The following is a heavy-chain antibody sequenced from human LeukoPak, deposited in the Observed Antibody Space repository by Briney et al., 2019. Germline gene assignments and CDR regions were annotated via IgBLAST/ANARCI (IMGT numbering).Heavy chain of an antibody. V-gene: IGHV4-30-2*01. J-gene: IGHJ6*02. Sequence: SQTLSLTCAVSGGSISSGGYSWSWIRQPPGKGLEWIGYIYHTGSTYYNPSLKSRVTISVDRSKNQFSLKLSSVTAADTAVYYCATAPVDLWSGYYYYGMDVWGQGTTVTVSS. CDR1: GGSISSGGYS. D-gene: IGHD3-3*01. CDR2: IYHTGST. CDR3: ATAPVDLWSGYYYYGMDV.